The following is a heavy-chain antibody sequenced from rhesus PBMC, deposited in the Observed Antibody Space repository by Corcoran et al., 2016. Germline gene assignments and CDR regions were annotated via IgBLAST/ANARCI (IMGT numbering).Heavy chain of an antibody. CDR3: AKPGRGGYFDL. Sequence: EVQLVQSGAEVKKPGASVKISCKASGYTFTDYFLHWVRQAPGKGLEWKGRRDPENGETGYAQEYQDRDTITRDTSTDTAYMELSSLRSEDTAVYFCAKPGRGGYFDLWGPGTPITISS. V-gene: IGHV1-111*01. CDR2: RDPENGET. D-gene: IGHD2-33*01. J-gene: IGHJ2*01. CDR1: GYTFTDYF.